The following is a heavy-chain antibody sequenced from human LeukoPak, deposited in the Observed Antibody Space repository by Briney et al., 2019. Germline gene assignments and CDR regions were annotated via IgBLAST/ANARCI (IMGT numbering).Heavy chain of an antibody. D-gene: IGHD3-22*01. Sequence: GGSLRLSCAASGFTFSSYSMNWVRQAPGKGLEWVSSISSSSSYIYYADSVKGRFTISRDNAKNSLYLQMNSLRAEDTAVYYCARDLYYYDSSGYYEGGFDYWGQGTLVTVSS. CDR1: GFTFSSYS. CDR2: ISSSSSYI. V-gene: IGHV3-21*01. J-gene: IGHJ4*02. CDR3: ARDLYYYDSSGYYEGGFDY.